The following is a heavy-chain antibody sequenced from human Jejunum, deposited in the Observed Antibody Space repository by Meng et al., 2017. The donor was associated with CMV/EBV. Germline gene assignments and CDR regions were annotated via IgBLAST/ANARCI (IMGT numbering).Heavy chain of an antibody. D-gene: IGHD3-16*01. Sequence: KASGYTFANYGISWVRQAPGQGLEWMGWINTHTGNPTYAQGFTGRFVFSLDTSVSTAYLQISSLEAEDTAVYYCAKKRDWGNYFFDYWGQGTLVTVSS. CDR3: AKKRDWGNYFFDY. V-gene: IGHV7-4-1*02. CDR1: GYTFANYG. J-gene: IGHJ4*02. CDR2: INTHTGNP.